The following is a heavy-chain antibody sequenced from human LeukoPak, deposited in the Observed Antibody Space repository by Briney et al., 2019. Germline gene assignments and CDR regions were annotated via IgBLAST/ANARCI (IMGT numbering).Heavy chain of an antibody. CDR1: GFTFSDYY. CDR2: ISSSGSTI. D-gene: IGHD2-21*01. Sequence: GGSLRLSCAASGFTFSDYYMSWIRQAPGKGLEWVSYISSSGSTIYYAESVKGRLTISRDNSNNTLYLQMNSLRAEDTAVYYCARAEVMNSWFDPWGQGILVTVSS. J-gene: IGHJ5*02. CDR3: ARAEVMNSWFDP. V-gene: IGHV3-11*04.